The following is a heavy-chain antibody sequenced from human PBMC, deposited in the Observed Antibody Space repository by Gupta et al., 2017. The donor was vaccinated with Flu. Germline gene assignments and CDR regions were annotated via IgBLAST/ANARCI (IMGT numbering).Heavy chain of an antibody. J-gene: IGHJ4*02. V-gene: IGHV1-69*06. Sequence: QVQLVQSGAEVQKPGSSVKVSCKASGGSFNNYAISWVRQAPGQGLEWMGQVITLFQTSFYAQRLQGRVTITADKSTSTVYMEVRNVTTEDTAIYFCTIEKGFGEFLTWGQGSPVIVSS. CDR2: VITLFQTS. CDR3: TIEKGFGEFLT. CDR1: GGSFNNYA. D-gene: IGHD2-21*01.